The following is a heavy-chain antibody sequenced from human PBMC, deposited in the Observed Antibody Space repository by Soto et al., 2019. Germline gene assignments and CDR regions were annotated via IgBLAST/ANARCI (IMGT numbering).Heavy chain of an antibody. D-gene: IGHD2-15*01. V-gene: IGHV3-23*01. CDR3: TKSSVHCSGGSCFDF. Sequence: GGSLRLSCAASGFTFSSYAMSWVRQAPGKRLEWLSLISGSGATTYYADSVKGRFIVSRDKSKNTVYLQMNSLRADDTALYYCTKSSVHCSGGSCFDFWGQGTLVTVSS. J-gene: IGHJ5*01. CDR2: ISGSGATT. CDR1: GFTFSSYA.